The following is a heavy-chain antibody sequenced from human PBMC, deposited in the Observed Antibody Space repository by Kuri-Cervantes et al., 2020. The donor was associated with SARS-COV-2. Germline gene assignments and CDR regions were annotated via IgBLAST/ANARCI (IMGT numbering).Heavy chain of an antibody. V-gene: IGHV4-34*01. J-gene: IGHJ4*02. CDR2: INQRGST. CDR1: GGSFSGYY. Sequence: SETLSLTCAVYGGSFSGYYWSWIRQPPGKGLEWIGEINQRGSTNYNPSLKSRVTISVDTSKNQFSLKLSSVTAADTAVYFCAREEYYYDSGGAVYFDYWGQGSLVTVSS. CDR3: AREEYYYDSGGAVYFDY. D-gene: IGHD3-22*01.